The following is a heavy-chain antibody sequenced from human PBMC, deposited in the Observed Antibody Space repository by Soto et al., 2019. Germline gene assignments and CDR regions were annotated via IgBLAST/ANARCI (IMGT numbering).Heavy chain of an antibody. CDR2: IYYSGST. J-gene: IGHJ6*02. CDR3: ARNPVLLWFGELLSYGMDV. V-gene: IGHV4-31*03. CDR1: GGSISSGGYY. D-gene: IGHD3-10*01. Sequence: QVQLQESGPGLVKPSQTLSLTCTVSGGSISSGGYYWSWIRQHPGKGLEWIGYIYYSGSTYYNPSLKGRVTISGDTSKDQFSLKLSSVTAADTAVYYCARNPVLLWFGELLSYGMDVWGQGTTVTVSS.